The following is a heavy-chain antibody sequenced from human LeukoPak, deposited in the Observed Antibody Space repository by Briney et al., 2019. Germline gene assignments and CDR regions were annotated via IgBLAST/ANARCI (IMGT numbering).Heavy chain of an antibody. V-gene: IGHV4-59*01. CDR3: ARDSGSPNYGDYGNFDY. D-gene: IGHD4-17*01. Sequence: LETLSLTCTVSGGSISSYYWNWIRQTPGKGLEWIGYIYYSGSTNYNPSLKSRVTISVDTSKNQFSLNLTSVTAADTAVYYCARDSGSPNYGDYGNFDYWGQGTLVTVSS. J-gene: IGHJ4*02. CDR2: IYYSGST. CDR1: GGSISSYY.